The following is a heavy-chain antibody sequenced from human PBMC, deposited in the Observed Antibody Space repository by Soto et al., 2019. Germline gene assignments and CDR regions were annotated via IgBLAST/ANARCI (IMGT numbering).Heavy chain of an antibody. D-gene: IGHD1-20*01. Sequence: GGSLRLSCAASGFTFSSYWMSWVRQAPGKGLEWVANIKQDGSEKYYVDSVKGRLTISRDNVKNSLYLQMNSLRAEDTAVYYCAREGVNWNRTNYYYYYYIDVWGKGTTVTVSS. CDR1: GFTFSSYW. CDR2: IKQDGSEK. CDR3: AREGVNWNRTNYYYYYYIDV. J-gene: IGHJ6*03. V-gene: IGHV3-7*01.